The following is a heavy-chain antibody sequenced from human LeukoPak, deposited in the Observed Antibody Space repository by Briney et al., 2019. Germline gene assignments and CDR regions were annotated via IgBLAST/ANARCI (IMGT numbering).Heavy chain of an antibody. D-gene: IGHD5-18*01. Sequence: SETLSLTCTVSGGSISSSSYYWGWIRQPPGKGLEWIGSTYYSGSTYYNPSLKSRVTISVDTSKNQFSLKLSSVTAADTAVYYCARIGIQLWFDYWGQGTLVTVSS. J-gene: IGHJ4*02. V-gene: IGHV4-39*01. CDR2: TYYSGST. CDR3: ARIGIQLWFDY. CDR1: GGSISSSSYY.